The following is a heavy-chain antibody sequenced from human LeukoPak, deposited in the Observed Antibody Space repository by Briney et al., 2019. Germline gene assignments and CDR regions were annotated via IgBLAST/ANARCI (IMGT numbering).Heavy chain of an antibody. CDR3: ARDSSSWSSGLYYYGMDV. V-gene: IGHV4-59*12. Sequence: SETLSLTCSVSGGSISSYYWSWIRQPPGKGLEWIGYIYYSGSTNYNPSLKSRVTISVDTSKNQFSLKLSSVTAADTAVYYCARDSSSWSSGLYYYGMDVWGQGTTVTVSS. D-gene: IGHD6-13*01. CDR1: GGSISSYY. J-gene: IGHJ6*02. CDR2: IYYSGST.